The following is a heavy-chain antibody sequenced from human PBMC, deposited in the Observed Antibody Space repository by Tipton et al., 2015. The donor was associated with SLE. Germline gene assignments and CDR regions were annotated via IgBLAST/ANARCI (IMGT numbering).Heavy chain of an antibody. V-gene: IGHV3-30*04. CDR2: ISYDGSNK. CDR1: GFTFSSYA. D-gene: IGHD3-22*01. CDR3: ARALYYYDSSGLFQH. Sequence: RSLRLSCAASGFTFSSYAMHWVRQAPGKGLEWVAVISYDGSNKYYADSVKGRFTISRDNSKNTLYLQMNSLRAEDTAVYYCARALYYYDSSGLFQHWGQGTLVTVSS. J-gene: IGHJ1*01.